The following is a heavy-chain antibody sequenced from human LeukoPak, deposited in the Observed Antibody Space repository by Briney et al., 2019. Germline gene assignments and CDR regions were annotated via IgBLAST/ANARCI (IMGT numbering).Heavy chain of an antibody. Sequence: SETLSLTCTVSGGSISSSSYYWGWIRQPPGKGLEWIGSIYYSGSTYYNPSLKSRVTISVDTSKNQFSLKPSSVTAADTAVYYCARRWGHFDYWGQGTLVTVSS. D-gene: IGHD7-27*01. CDR2: IYYSGST. CDR3: ARRWGHFDY. CDR1: GGSISSSSYY. V-gene: IGHV4-39*01. J-gene: IGHJ4*02.